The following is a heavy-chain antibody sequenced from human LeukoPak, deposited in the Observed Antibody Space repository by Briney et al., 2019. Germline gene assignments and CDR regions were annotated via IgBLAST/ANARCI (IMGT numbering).Heavy chain of an antibody. CDR3: ATLVYSGSRYHSDT. Sequence: SETLSLTCSVSNGAVKNYYWTWIRQPPGQGLEWIGNFLYSGTTTYRASLDSRLIISVDNSKNTVSLRLFSVTAADTAVYYCATLVYSGSRYHSDTWGQGTLVTVSS. V-gene: IGHV4-59*02. CDR2: FLYSGTT. CDR1: NGAVKNYY. J-gene: IGHJ5*02. D-gene: IGHD1-20*01.